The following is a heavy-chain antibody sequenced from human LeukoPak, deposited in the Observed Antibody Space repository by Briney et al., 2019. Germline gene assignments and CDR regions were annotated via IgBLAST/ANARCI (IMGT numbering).Heavy chain of an antibody. V-gene: IGHV1-2*02. CDR3: ARRGSDAFDI. CDR2: IYPNSGDT. CDR1: GYTFSGYY. D-gene: IGHD1-26*01. J-gene: IGHJ3*02. Sequence: ASVKVSCKASGYTFSGYYMHWLRQAPAQGLEWMGWIYPNSGDTKYAQKFQGRVTVTRDTSISTAFMEVSRLTSDDTAVYYCARRGSDAFDIWGQGTMVTVSS.